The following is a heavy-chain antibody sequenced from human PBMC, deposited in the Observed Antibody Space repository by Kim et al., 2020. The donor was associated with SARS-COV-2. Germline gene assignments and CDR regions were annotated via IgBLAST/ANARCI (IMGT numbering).Heavy chain of an antibody. V-gene: IGHV5-51*01. CDR3: ARVEMVTTSRPYFFDY. CDR2: IYPGDSDT. D-gene: IGHD4-17*01. Sequence: GESLKISCQGSGYSFTSYWIGWVRQMPGKGLEWMGIIYPGDSDTRYSPSFQGQVTMSADKSNSTGYLQWSSLKASDSAMYYCARVEMVTTSRPYFFDYWGQGTLVTVSS. CDR1: GYSFTSYW. J-gene: IGHJ4*02.